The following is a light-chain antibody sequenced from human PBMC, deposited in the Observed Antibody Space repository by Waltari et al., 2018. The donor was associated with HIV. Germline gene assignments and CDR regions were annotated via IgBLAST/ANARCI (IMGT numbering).Light chain of an antibody. CDR3: ATWDDSLNGPV. J-gene: IGLJ3*02. Sequence: QSVLTQPPSASGTPGQRVTISCSVSISNIGSNPVNWYQQLPGTAPKLLIYTTNQRPSGVPDRFSGSKSGASASLAISGLQSDDEADYYCATWDDSLNGPVFGGGTKLTVL. CDR1: ISNIGSNP. CDR2: TTN. V-gene: IGLV1-44*01.